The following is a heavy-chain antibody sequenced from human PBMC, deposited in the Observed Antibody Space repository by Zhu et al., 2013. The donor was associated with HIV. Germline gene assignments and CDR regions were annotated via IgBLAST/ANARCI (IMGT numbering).Heavy chain of an antibody. D-gene: IGHD6-6*01. CDR3: ANYRSSEQHNWFDP. V-gene: IGHV1-2*02. CDR1: GYTLTSYG. CDR2: INPNSGDT. Sequence: QVQLVQSGAEVKKPGASVKVSCKASGYTLTSYGISWVRQAPGQGLEWMGWINPNSGDTNYAQKFQGRVTMTRDTSISTAYMELSSLRSDDTAVYYCANYRSSEQHNWFDPVGPGNPGHRL. J-gene: IGHJ5*02.